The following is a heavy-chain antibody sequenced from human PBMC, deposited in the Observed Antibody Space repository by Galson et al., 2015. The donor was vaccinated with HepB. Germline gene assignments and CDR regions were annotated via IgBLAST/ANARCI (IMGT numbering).Heavy chain of an antibody. CDR3: VRDFYHWLWWCFLN. CDR2: ISKDGNNK. CDR1: GFTLNTFD. V-gene: IGHV3-30*03. J-gene: IGHJ4*02. D-gene: IGHD2-8*02. Sequence: SLRLSCAASGFTLNTFDINWVRQGPGTRLEWVSAISKDGNNKYYADSVKGRFSISRDNSKNTLYLQMNSLRLEDTAVYYCVRDFYHWLWWCFLNWGQGTLVTVSS.